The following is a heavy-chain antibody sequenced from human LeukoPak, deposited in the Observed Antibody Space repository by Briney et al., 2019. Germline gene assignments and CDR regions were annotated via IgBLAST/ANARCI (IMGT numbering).Heavy chain of an antibody. J-gene: IGHJ5*02. CDR2: INHSGST. CDR3: ARHRGSTYYYDSSGYYL. CDR1: GFTFSSYW. V-gene: IGHV4-34*01. Sequence: PGGSLRLSCAASGFTFSSYWMSWIRQPPGKGLEWIGEINHSGSTNYNPSLKSRVTISVDTSKNQFSLKLSSVTAADTAVYYCARHRGSTYYYDSSGYYLWGQGTLVTVSS. D-gene: IGHD3-22*01.